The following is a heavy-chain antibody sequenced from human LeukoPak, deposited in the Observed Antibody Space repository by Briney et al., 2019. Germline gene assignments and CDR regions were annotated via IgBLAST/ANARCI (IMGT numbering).Heavy chain of an antibody. V-gene: IGHV3-7*01. J-gene: IGHJ4*02. CDR1: GFTFSSYW. D-gene: IGHD3-10*01. CDR2: IKQDGSEK. CDR3: ARGRYYYGSGYPIDY. Sequence: PGGSLRLSCAASGFTFSSYWMSWVRQAPGKGLEWVANIKQDGSEKYYVDSVKGRFTISRDNAKNSLYLQMNSLRAEDTAVYYCARGRYYYGSGYPIDYWGQGTLVTVSS.